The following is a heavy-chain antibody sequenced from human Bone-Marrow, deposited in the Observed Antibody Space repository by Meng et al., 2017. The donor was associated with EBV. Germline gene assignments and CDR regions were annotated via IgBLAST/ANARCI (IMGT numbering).Heavy chain of an antibody. V-gene: IGHV4-34*01. D-gene: IGHD1-26*01. CDR3: ARARVGATRGTYFDY. Sequence: VRRRQLVGGLLKPPETPSLTCAVYGGSFSGYYWSWIRQPPGKGLEWIGEINHSGSTNYNPSLKSRVTISVDTSKNQFSLKLSSVTAADTAVYYCARARVGATRGTYFDYWGQGTLVTVSS. J-gene: IGHJ4*02. CDR2: INHSGST. CDR1: GGSFSGYY.